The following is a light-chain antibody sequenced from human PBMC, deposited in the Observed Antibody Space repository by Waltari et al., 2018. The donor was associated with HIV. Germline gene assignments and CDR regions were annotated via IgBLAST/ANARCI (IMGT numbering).Light chain of an antibody. V-gene: IGLV2-14*03. J-gene: IGLJ2*01. CDR3: ASYTAKDTVL. Sequence: SDVTQPASVSGFPGQSITVSCPGAGTDFGFSNSISWYQQQPGKVTKLLLYEVDSRASGVSSRFSGSKSGNTASLTISGLHLDDEGVYYCASYTAKDTVLFGGGTTVTVL. CDR2: EVD. CDR1: GTDFGFSNS.